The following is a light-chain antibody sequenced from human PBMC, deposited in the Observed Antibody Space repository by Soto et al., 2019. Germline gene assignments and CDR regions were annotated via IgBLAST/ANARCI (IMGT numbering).Light chain of an antibody. J-gene: IGLJ1*01. CDR1: SSDVGGYNY. CDR3: CSYAGSYTHV. CDR2: DVS. Sequence: QSALTQPRSVSGSPGQSVTISCTGTSSDVGGYNYVSWYQQHPGKVPKLMIYDVSKRPSGVSDRFSGSKSGNTASLTISGLQAEDEAHYYCCSYAGSYTHVFGTGTKLTVL. V-gene: IGLV2-11*01.